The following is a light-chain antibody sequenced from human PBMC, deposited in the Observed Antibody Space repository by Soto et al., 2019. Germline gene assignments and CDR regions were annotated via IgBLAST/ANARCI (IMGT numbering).Light chain of an antibody. J-gene: IGKJ1*01. V-gene: IGKV1-5*01. CDR1: QSISSW. CDR2: DAS. Sequence: DIEMTQSPSTLSASVGDRVTITCRASQSISSWLAWYQQKPGKAPKLLIYDASSLESGVPSRFSGSGSGTEFTLTISSLQPDDFATYYCQPYNSYLWTFGHGTKVDIK. CDR3: QPYNSYLWT.